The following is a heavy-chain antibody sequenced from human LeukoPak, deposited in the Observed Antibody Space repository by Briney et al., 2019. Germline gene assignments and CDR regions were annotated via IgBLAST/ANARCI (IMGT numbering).Heavy chain of an antibody. V-gene: IGHV4-39*02. CDR3: ARLVAVAGVFDY. CDR2: IYYSGST. J-gene: IGHJ4*02. D-gene: IGHD6-19*01. Sequence: PSETLSLTCTVSGGSISSYYWSWIRQPPGKGLEWIGNIYYSGSTYYNPSLKSRVTISVDTSKNHFSLKLSSVTAADTAVYYCARLVAVAGVFDYWGQGTLVTVSS. CDR1: GGSISSYY.